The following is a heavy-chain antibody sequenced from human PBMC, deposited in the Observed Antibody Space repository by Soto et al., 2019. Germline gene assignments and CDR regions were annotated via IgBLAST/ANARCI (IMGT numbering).Heavy chain of an antibody. Sequence: ASVKVSCKASGYTFTSYDINWVRQATGQGLEWMGWMNPNSGNTGYAQKFQGRVTITADESTSTAYMELSSLRSEDTAVYYCARHDCISSSCYYYYYYGMDVWGQGTTVTVSS. J-gene: IGHJ6*02. CDR2: MNPNSGNT. D-gene: IGHD2-2*01. CDR1: GYTFTSYD. CDR3: ARHDCISSSCYYYYYYGMDV. V-gene: IGHV1-8*01.